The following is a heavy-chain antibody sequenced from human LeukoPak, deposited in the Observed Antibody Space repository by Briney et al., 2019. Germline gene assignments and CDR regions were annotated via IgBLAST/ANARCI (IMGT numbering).Heavy chain of an antibody. CDR2: IYYNGNT. D-gene: IGHD3-22*01. CDR3: ARRASYYSAHDY. Sequence: PSETLSLTCTVSGGSISDSTYFWDWIRQPPGKGLECIGSIYYNGNTFYNPSLKSRVTISVDTSKNHFSLKLSSVTAADAAVYYCARRASYYSAHDYWGQGSLVTVSS. CDR1: GGSISDSTYF. J-gene: IGHJ4*02. V-gene: IGHV4-39*01.